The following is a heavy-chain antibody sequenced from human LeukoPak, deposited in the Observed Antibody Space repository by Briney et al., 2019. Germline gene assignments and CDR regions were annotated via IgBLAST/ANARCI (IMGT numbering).Heavy chain of an antibody. CDR3: ARDGGGYCGGD. Sequence: GGSLRLSCAASGFTFSRHGMHWVRQAPGKGLEWVAVIWYDGSDKYYADSVKGRFTISRDNSKNTLYLQLISLRAEDTAVYYCARDGGGYCGGDWGQGTLVTVSS. V-gene: IGHV3-33*01. J-gene: IGHJ4*02. CDR2: IWYDGSDK. D-gene: IGHD2-21*01. CDR1: GFTFSRHG.